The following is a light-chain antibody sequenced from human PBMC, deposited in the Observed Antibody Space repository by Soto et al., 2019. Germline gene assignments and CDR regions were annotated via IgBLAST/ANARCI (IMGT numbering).Light chain of an antibody. CDR1: QSVXSN. CDR2: AAY. V-gene: IGKV3-11*01. Sequence: LVLTQSPATLSVSPGESASLSCKARQSVXSNLAWHQQKPVQAPRLLIXAAYXXAXGXPARFSCRGSGTDFTLTISNLEPEDFADYYCQRHCHWPPWTFCQGTKVDIK. J-gene: IGKJ1*01. CDR3: QRHCHWPPWT.